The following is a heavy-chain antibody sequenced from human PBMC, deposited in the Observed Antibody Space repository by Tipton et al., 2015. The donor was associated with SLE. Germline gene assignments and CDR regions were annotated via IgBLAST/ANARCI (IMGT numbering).Heavy chain of an antibody. D-gene: IGHD3-22*01. CDR1: GFTFSDYY. V-gene: IGHV3-11*01. J-gene: IGHJ4*02. CDR2: ISSSGSTI. Sequence: SLRLSCAASGFTFSDYYMSWIRQAPGKGLEWVSYISSSGSTIYYADSVKGRFTISRDNAKNSLYLQMNSLRAEDTAVYYCAKGLYYYDSSGYIDYWGQGTLVTVSS. CDR3: AKGLYYYDSSGYIDY.